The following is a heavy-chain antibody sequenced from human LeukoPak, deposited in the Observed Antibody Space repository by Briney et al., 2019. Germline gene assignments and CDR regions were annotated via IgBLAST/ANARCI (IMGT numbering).Heavy chain of an antibody. CDR1: GFTFSSYW. D-gene: IGHD3-16*02. CDR3: ARVGGRYSPLGY. CDR2: IKQDGSEK. J-gene: IGHJ4*02. V-gene: IGHV3-7*01. Sequence: GGSLRLSCAASGFTFSSYWMSWVRQAPGKGLEWVANIKQDGSEKYYVDSVKGRFTISRDNDKNPLFLQMTSLRAEDTAVYYCARVGGRYSPLGYWGQGTLVTVSS.